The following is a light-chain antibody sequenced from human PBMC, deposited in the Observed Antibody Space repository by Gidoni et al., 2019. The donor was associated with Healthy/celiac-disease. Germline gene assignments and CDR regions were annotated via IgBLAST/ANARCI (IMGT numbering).Light chain of an antibody. CDR1: QSISSY. CDR2: AAS. Sequence: DIQMTQSPSSLSASVGDRVTITCRASQSISSYLNWYQQKPGKAPKLLIYAASSLQSGVPSRFSGSGSGTDFTLTISSLQPEDFATYYCQQSYSPMCSFGQXTKLEIK. CDR3: QQSYSPMCS. V-gene: IGKV1-39*01. J-gene: IGKJ2*04.